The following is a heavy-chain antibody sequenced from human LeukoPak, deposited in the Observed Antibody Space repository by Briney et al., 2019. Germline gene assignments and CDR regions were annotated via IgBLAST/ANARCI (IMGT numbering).Heavy chain of an antibody. CDR1: RGPISSHY. J-gene: IGHJ4*02. V-gene: IGHV4-59*11. D-gene: IGHD3-22*01. CDR2: VSFSGTT. CDR3: ARDPSGYFNY. Sequence: SETLSLTCTVSRGPISSHYWSWIRQPPGKGLEWIGYVSFSGTTKYSPSLNSRVTISRDTSKNQFSLRVNSVTAADTAVYYCARDPSGYFNYWGQGTLATVSS.